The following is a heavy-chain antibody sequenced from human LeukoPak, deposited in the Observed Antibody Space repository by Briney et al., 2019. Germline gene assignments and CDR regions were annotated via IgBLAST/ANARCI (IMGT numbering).Heavy chain of an antibody. CDR1: GFTFSSYG. CDR3: ARDRLGYDSSGYDAFDI. J-gene: IGHJ3*02. D-gene: IGHD3-22*01. Sequence: PGGSLRLTCAASGFTFSSYGMHWVRQAPGKGLEWVAVIWYDGSNKYYADSVKGRFTISRDNSKNTLYLQMNSLRAEDTAVYYCARDRLGYDSSGYDAFDIWGQGTMVTVSS. CDR2: IWYDGSNK. V-gene: IGHV3-33*08.